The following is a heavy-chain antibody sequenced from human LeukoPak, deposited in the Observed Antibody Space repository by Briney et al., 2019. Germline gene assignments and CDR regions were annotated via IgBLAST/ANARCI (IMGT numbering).Heavy chain of an antibody. J-gene: IGHJ4*02. V-gene: IGHV4-39*01. CDR1: GASISGSGYY. Sequence: SETLSLTCAVSGASISGSGYYWGWIRQPPGKGLERIGNIYYSGSTYYNASLQSRVTISIDMSKNEFSLRLNSVTAADTAMYYCAKSGGYGLIDYWGQGTLVTVSS. CDR2: IYYSGST. CDR3: AKSGGYGLIDY. D-gene: IGHD1-26*01.